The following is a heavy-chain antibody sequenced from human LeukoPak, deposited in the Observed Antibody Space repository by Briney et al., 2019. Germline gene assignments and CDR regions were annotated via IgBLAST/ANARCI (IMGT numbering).Heavy chain of an antibody. CDR1: GFTFSDYY. CDR2: ISSSGSTI. D-gene: IGHD1-26*01. CDR3: ASSLGWELPFDY. V-gene: IGHV3-11*01. J-gene: IGHJ4*02. Sequence: GGSLRLSCAASGFTFSDYYMSWIRQAPGKGLEWVSYISSSGSTIYYADSVKGRFTISRDNAKNSLYLQMNSLRAEDMAVYYCASSLGWELPFDYWGQGTLVTVSS.